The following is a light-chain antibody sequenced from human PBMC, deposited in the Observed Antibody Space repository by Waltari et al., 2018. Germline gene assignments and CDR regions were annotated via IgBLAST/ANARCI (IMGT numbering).Light chain of an antibody. CDR2: WAS. CDR1: QTILYSSKNKNY. CDR3: QQYYSAPFT. Sequence: DIVMTQSPDSLAVSLGERATINCKSRQTILYSSKNKNYLAWYQQKPGQPPKLLIYWASTRESGVPDRFSGSGSGTDFTLTVSSLQAEDVAVYYCQQYYSAPFTFGPGTKVDI. V-gene: IGKV4-1*01. J-gene: IGKJ3*01.